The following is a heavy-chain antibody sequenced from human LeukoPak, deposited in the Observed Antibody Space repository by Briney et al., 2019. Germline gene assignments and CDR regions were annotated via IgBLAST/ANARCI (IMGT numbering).Heavy chain of an antibody. V-gene: IGHV1-3*01. CDR2: VNAGNGNT. CDR3: AKGYCSGGRCYSALGAFDY. Sequence: GASVKVSCKASGGTFSSYAISWVRQAPGQGLEWMGWVNAGNGNTRFSQKFQGRVTSTRDTSANTAYMELSSLTSEDTAVYYCAKGYCSGGRCYSALGAFDYWGQGTLVTVSS. CDR1: GGTFSSYA. J-gene: IGHJ4*02. D-gene: IGHD2-15*01.